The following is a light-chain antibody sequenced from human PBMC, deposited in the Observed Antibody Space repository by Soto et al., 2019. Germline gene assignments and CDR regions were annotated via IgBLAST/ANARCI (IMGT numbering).Light chain of an antibody. CDR3: QQYNLWPPIT. CDR1: QNVFSN. J-gene: IGKJ5*01. CDR2: GAS. Sequence: IVMTQSPGTLSVSPGERATLSCRASQNVFSNVAWYQQRPGQPPRLLISGASTRATGVSARFSASGSGTDFPLTIPSLQSEDFGVYYCQQYNLWPPITFGQGTRLEIK. V-gene: IGKV3-15*01.